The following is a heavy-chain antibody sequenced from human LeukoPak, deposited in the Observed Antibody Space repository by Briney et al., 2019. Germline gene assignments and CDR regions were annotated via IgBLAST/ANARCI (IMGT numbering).Heavy chain of an antibody. V-gene: IGHV3-21*01. D-gene: IGHD3-22*01. CDR1: GFIFSSYS. Sequence: GGSLRLSCAASGFIFSSYSMNWVRQAPGKGLEWVSSISSSSSYIYYADSVKGRFTISRDNAKNSLYLQMNSLRAEDTAVYYCATYHPNYYDSSGYYPYYYMDVWGKGTAVTVSS. J-gene: IGHJ6*03. CDR2: ISSSSSYI. CDR3: ATYHPNYYDSSGYYPYYYMDV.